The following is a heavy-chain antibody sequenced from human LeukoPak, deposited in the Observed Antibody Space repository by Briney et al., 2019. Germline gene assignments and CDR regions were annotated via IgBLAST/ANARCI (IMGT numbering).Heavy chain of an antibody. J-gene: IGHJ3*02. CDR1: GGSISGYY. CDR3: ARSVAAAGDAFDI. V-gene: IGHV4-4*09. Sequence: SETLSLTCTVSGGSISGYYWSWIRQPPGKGLEWIGYIYTSGSTNYNPSLKSRVTISVDTSKNQFSLKLSSVTAADAAVYYCARSVAAAGDAFDIWGQGTMVTVSS. CDR2: IYTSGST. D-gene: IGHD6-13*01.